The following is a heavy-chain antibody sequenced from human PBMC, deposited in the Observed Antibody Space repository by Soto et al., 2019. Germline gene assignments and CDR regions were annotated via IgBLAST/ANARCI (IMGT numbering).Heavy chain of an antibody. CDR3: ARQIYDSDTGPNFQYYFDS. CDR1: GYSFAGYW. D-gene: IGHD3-22*01. Sequence: GESLKISCKGSGYSFAGYWITWVRQKPGKGGEWMGRIDPSDSQTYYSPSFRGHVTISATKSITTVFLQWSSLRASDTAMYYCARQIYDSDTGPNFQYYFDSWGQGTPVTVSS. V-gene: IGHV5-10-1*01. J-gene: IGHJ4*02. CDR2: IDPSDSQT.